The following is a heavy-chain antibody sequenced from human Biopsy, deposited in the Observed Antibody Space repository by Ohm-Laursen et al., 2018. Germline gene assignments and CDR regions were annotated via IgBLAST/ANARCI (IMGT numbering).Heavy chain of an antibody. CDR3: ARDRWPHVTLLGLVVFDF. V-gene: IGHV1-69*05. D-gene: IGHD3-3*01. CDR2: IIPIFQTT. CDR1: GGTFSASG. Sequence: ASVKVSCKVIGGTFSASGISWVRLAPGHGLEFVGGIIPIFQTTHYAQSFQGRVTMTTDTSTSTAYMDLRSLRSDDTAVYYCARDRWPHVTLLGLVVFDFWGQGTLVIVSS. J-gene: IGHJ4*02.